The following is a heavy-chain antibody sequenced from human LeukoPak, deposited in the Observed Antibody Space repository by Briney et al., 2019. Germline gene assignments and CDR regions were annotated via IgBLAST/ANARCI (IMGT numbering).Heavy chain of an antibody. CDR2: INPSGGST. D-gene: IGHD3-3*01. J-gene: IGHJ5*02. CDR1: GYTFTSYY. Sequence: ASVKVSCKASGYTFTSYYMHWVRQAPGQGLEWMGIINPSGGSTSYAQKFQGRVTMTRDTPTSTVYMELSSLRSEDTAVYYCASLTIFGGPQPHNWFDPWGQGTLVTVSS. V-gene: IGHV1-46*01. CDR3: ASLTIFGGPQPHNWFDP.